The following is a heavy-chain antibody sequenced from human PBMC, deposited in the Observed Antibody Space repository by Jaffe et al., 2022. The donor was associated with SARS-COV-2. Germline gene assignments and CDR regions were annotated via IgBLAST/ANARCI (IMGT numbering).Heavy chain of an antibody. CDR1: GLTLSNSW. Sequence: EVQLVESGGGLVKPGESLTLSCVVSGLTLSNSWMSWVRRAPGKGLEWVGQMRDKGVGETTKYAANVKGRFTVSRDDSKNTLYLHMSSLKTEDTAIYYCTTDLILLDGFWSGSSDNWGPGTLVTVSS. CDR2: MRDKGVGETT. V-gene: IGHV3-15*01. J-gene: IGHJ4*02. D-gene: IGHD3-3*01. CDR3: TTDLILLDGFWSGSSDN.